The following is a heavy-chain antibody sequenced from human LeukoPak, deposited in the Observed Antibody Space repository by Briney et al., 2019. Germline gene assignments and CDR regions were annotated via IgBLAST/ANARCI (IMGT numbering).Heavy chain of an antibody. CDR3: VRGDNVVSTAMLLLRY. Sequence: EASVKVSCKASGYTFTSYGISWVRQAPGQGLEWMGWISAYNGNTNYAQKFQGRVAMTRDSSIGTAYLELSSLSSDDTAVYYCVRGDNVVSTAMLLLRYWGQGTLVAVSS. D-gene: IGHD2-21*02. CDR1: GYTFTSYG. V-gene: IGHV1-18*01. J-gene: IGHJ1*01. CDR2: ISAYNGNT.